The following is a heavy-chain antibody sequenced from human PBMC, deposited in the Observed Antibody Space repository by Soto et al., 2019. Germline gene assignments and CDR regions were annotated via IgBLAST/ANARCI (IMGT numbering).Heavy chain of an antibody. CDR2: ISAYNGNT. V-gene: IGHV1-18*04. D-gene: IGHD1-26*01. CDR3: AIWEGSGTQHESPCDY. J-gene: IGHJ4*02. Sequence: QVHLVQSGTEVKKPGASVKVSGKASASTFTTYGITWVRQAPGEGLEGMGWISAYNGNTKYAHKLQGRITMTTDTSTSTAYMELRSLRSDDTAVYFCAIWEGSGTQHESPCDYWGQGTLVTVSS. CDR1: ASTFTTYG.